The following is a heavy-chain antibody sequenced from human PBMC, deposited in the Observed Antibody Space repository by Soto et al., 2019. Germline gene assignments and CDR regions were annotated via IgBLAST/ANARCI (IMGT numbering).Heavy chain of an antibody. CDR2: IIPFHGVT. V-gene: IGHV1-69*02. J-gene: IGHJ4*02. CDR3: TRYWESTVSTWSFGGF. D-gene: IGHD3-10*01. CDR1: GGTFSPYT. Sequence: QVQLVQSGAEVKKPGSSVKVSCKASGGTFSPYTINWVRQAPGQGLEWMGRIIPFHGVTNYAQKFQARVTITADKSTSRSYMELSGLRFEDPAMYYCTRYWESTVSTWSFGGFWGRGTLVTVSS.